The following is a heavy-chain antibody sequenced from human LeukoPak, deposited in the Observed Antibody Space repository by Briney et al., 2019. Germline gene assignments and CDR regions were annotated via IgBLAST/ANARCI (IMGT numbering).Heavy chain of an antibody. CDR2: ISGSGGST. Sequence: GGSLRLSCAASGFTVSSNYMSWVRQAPGKGLEWVSAISGSGGSTYYADSVKGRFTISRDNSKNTLYLQMNSLRAEDTAVYYCAKERRPATSFDYWGQGTLVTVSS. CDR1: GFTVSSNY. V-gene: IGHV3-23*01. CDR3: AKERRPATSFDY. D-gene: IGHD1-7*01. J-gene: IGHJ4*02.